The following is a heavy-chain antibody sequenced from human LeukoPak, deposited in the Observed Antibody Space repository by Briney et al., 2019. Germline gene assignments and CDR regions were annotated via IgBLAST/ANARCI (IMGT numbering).Heavy chain of an antibody. CDR2: IYYSGSA. J-gene: IGHJ4*02. CDR3: ARGSQVDDFWSGYRAPLDY. V-gene: IGHV4-39*01. D-gene: IGHD3-3*01. CDR1: GGSISSSGYY. Sequence: LETLSLTCTVSGGSISSSGYYWSWIRQPPGKGLEWIGTIYYSGSAYYNPSLKTQVTISVDTSKNQFSLKLSSVTAADTAVYFCARGSQVDDFWSGYRAPLDYWGQGTLVTVSS.